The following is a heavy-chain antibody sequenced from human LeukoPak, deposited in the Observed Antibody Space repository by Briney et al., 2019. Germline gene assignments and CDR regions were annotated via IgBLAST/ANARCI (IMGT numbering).Heavy chain of an antibody. J-gene: IGHJ4*02. Sequence: GASVKVSCKASGYTFTSYGISWVRQAPGQGLEWMGWISAYNGNTNYAQKLQGRVTMTTDTSTSTAYMELRSLRSEDTAVYYCARWGRDYYDSSGYYPWYFDYWGQGTLVTVSS. CDR1: GYTFTSYG. CDR2: ISAYNGNT. D-gene: IGHD3-22*01. CDR3: ARWGRDYYDSSGYYPWYFDY. V-gene: IGHV1-18*01.